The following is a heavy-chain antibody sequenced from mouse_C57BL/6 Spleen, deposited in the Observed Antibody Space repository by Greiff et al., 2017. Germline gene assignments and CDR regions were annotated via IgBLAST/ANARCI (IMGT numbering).Heavy chain of an antibody. CDR3: TRGRDY. CDR2: IDPETGGT. V-gene: IGHV1-15*01. Sequence: LQESGAELVRPGASVTLSCKASGYTFTDYEMHWVKQTPVHGLEWIGAIDPETGGTAYNQKFKGKAILTADKSSSTAYMELRSLTSEDSAVYYCTRGRDYWGQGTTLTVSS. CDR1: GYTFTDYE. J-gene: IGHJ2*01.